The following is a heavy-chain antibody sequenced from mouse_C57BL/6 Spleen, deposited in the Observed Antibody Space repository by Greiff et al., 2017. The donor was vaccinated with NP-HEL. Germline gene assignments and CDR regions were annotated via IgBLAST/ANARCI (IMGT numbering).Heavy chain of an antibody. D-gene: IGHD2-3*01. V-gene: IGHV1-52*01. Sequence: QVQLQQPGAELVRPGSSVKLSCKASGYTFTSYWMHWVKQRPIQGLEWIGNIDPSDSETHYNQKFKDKATLTVDKSSSTAYMQLSSLTSEDSAVYYCARSGGYYDWYFEVWGTGTTVTVSS. CDR2: IDPSDSET. CDR1: GYTFTSYW. J-gene: IGHJ1*03. CDR3: ARSGGYYDWYFEV.